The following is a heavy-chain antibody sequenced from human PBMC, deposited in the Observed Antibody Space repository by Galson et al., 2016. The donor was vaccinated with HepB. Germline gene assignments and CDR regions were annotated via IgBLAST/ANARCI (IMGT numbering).Heavy chain of an antibody. CDR2: ITSSGSAI. D-gene: IGHD1-7*01. V-gene: IGHV3-11*01. Sequence: SLRLSCAASGFTFSNHYMSWIRQAPGQGLEFISRITSSGSAIYYAASVKGRFTISRDNAKNSLYLQMNSLRAEDTAVYYCAAGYNWDFWGPGTLVSVS. CDR1: GFTFSNHY. J-gene: IGHJ1*01. CDR3: AAGYNWDF.